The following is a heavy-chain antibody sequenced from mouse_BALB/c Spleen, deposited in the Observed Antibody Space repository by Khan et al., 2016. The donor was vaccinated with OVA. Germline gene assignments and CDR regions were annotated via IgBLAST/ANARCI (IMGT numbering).Heavy chain of an antibody. Sequence: EVKLLESGPDLVKPSQSLSLTCTVTGYSITSGYSWNWIRQFPGNKLEWMGYIHYSGTTNYNPSLKSRISITRDTSKNQFFLQLNSVTTEDTATYYCARSGTTVVPYWYFDVWGAGTTVTVSS. CDR1: GYSITSGYS. J-gene: IGHJ1*01. CDR2: IHYSGTT. D-gene: IGHD1-1*01. V-gene: IGHV3-1*02. CDR3: ARSGTTVVPYWYFDV.